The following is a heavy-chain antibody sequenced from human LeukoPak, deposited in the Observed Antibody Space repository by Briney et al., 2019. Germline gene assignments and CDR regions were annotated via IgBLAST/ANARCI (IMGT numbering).Heavy chain of an antibody. V-gene: IGHV5-51*03. J-gene: IGHJ3*02. CDR2: IYPADSDT. D-gene: IGHD6-13*01. CDR1: GYSFTPLK. CDR3: ARYSVAGARYDAFDI. Sequence: GGALKIPCKGSGYSFTPLKLGGVRQKPGEDLGWVGVIYPADSDTVYSPSFQGQVTISADKSISTAYLQWSSLKASDTAMYYCARYSVAGARYDAFDIWGQGTMVTVSS.